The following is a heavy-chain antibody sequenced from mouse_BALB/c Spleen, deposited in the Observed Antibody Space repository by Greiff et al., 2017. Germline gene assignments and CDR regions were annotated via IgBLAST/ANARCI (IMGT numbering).Heavy chain of an antibody. CDR3: ARRIYYGNYAMDY. CDR1: GFSLSTSGMG. D-gene: IGHD2-1*01. CDR2: IYWDDDK. Sequence: QVTLKVSGPGILQPSQTLSLTCSFSGFSLSTSGMGVSWIRQPSGKGLEWLAHIYWDDDKRYNPSLKSRLTISKDTSRNQVFLKITSVDTADTATYYCARRIYYGNYAMDYWGQGTSVTVSS. V-gene: IGHV8-12*01. J-gene: IGHJ4*01.